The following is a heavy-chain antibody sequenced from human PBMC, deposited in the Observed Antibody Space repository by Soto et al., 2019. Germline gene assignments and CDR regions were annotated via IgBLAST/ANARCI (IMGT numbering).Heavy chain of an antibody. D-gene: IGHD1-26*01. CDR1: GFAFDSYA. CDR3: ARKWELLESGLDY. CDR2: ISADGSST. V-gene: IGHV3-23*01. Sequence: GGSLRLSCAASGFAFDSYAMSWVRQAPGKGLEWLSVISADGSSTYYADSVKGRLTISRDNSKNTLHLQMNSLRAEDTAVYYCARKWELLESGLDYWGQRSLVTVSS. J-gene: IGHJ4*02.